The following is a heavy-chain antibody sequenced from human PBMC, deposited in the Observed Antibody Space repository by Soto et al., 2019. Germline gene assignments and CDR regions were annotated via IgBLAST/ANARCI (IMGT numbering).Heavy chain of an antibody. CDR3: AKHSAQLSWQQLAIQRYSSGWYYFAY. CDR2: ISGSGGST. V-gene: IGHV3-23*01. J-gene: IGHJ4*02. D-gene: IGHD6-19*01. CDR1: GFTFSSYA. Sequence: GGSLRLSCAASGFTFSSYAMSWVRQAPGKGLEWVSAISGSGGSTYYADSVKGRFTISRDNSKNTLYLQMNSLRAEDTAVYYCAKHSAQLSWQQLAIQRYSSGWYYFAYWGQGTLVTVSS.